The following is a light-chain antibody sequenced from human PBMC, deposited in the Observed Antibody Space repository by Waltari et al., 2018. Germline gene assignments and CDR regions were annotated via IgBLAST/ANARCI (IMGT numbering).Light chain of an antibody. V-gene: IGKV3-20*01. CDR2: GAS. CDR1: QSFSSSF. CDR3: QWYGSSPLLT. J-gene: IGKJ4*01. Sequence: EIVLTQSPGTLSLSPGERATLSCRASQSFSSSFLAWYQQRPGQAPRLLIYGASNRAAGSPDRFSGSWSWTDFTLTISRLEPEDFAVYYCQWYGSSPLLTFGGGT.